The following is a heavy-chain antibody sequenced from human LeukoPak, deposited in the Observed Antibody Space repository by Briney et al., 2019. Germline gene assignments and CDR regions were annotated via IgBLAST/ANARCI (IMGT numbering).Heavy chain of an antibody. D-gene: IGHD3-3*01. J-gene: IGHJ6*02. CDR3: ARDTNSDFWSGYYGMDV. CDR2: ISYDGSNK. V-gene: IGHV3-30-3*01. CDR1: RFTFSGYA. Sequence: SGGSLRLSCAASRFTFSGYAMHWVRQAPGKGLEWVAVISYDGSNKYYADSVKGRFTISRDNSKNTLNVQMNSLRADDTAVYYCARDTNSDFWSGYYGMDVWGQGTTVTVSS.